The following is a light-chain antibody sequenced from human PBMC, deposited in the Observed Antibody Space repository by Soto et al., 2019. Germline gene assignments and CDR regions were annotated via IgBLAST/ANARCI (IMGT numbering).Light chain of an antibody. CDR2: EAS. J-gene: IGKJ4*01. CDR3: HKYSTFLT. Sequence: DIQMTQSPTTLSASVGDRVTISCRASHNLIKWLAWYQQKPDKARNLLIYEASSLQSGVPSRFSGSGSGTALTLTISSLQPDDFATYHCHKYSTFLTFGGGTKVDI. CDR1: HNLIKW. V-gene: IGKV1-5*03.